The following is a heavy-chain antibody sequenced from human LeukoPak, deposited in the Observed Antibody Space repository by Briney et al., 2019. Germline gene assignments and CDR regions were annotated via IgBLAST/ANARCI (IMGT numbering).Heavy chain of an antibody. Sequence: SETLSLTCTVSGGSISSYYWSWIRQPPGKGLEWIGYIYYSGSTNYSPSLKSRVTISVDTSKNQFSLKLSSVTAADTAVYYCAAMVRGVHYYYYMDVWGKGTTVTVSS. J-gene: IGHJ6*03. CDR3: AAMVRGVHYYYYMDV. CDR2: IYYSGST. D-gene: IGHD3-10*01. CDR1: GGSISSYY. V-gene: IGHV4-59*01.